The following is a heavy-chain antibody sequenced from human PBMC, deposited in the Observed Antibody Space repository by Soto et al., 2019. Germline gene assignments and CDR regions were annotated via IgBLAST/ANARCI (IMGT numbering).Heavy chain of an antibody. CDR1: GFTFSSYA. CDR2: ISYDGSNK. CDR3: AREYSTDSYYFDY. Sequence: GGSLRLSCAASGFTFSSYAMHWVRQAPGKGLEWVAVISYDGSNKYYADSVKGRFTISRDNSKNTLYLQMNSLRAEDTAVYYCAREYSTDSYYFDYWGQGTLVTVSS. D-gene: IGHD1-26*01. J-gene: IGHJ4*02. V-gene: IGHV3-30-3*01.